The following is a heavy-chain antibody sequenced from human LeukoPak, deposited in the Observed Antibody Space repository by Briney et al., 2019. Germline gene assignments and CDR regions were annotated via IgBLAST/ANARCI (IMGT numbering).Heavy chain of an antibody. CDR1: GFTVSSNY. V-gene: IGHV3-53*05. D-gene: IGHD2-2*01. CDR2: IYNGGST. CDR3: ARVVLYQLLFYYFDC. Sequence: PGGSLRLSCAASGFTVSSNYMSWVRQAPGKGLEWVSVIYNGGSTYYADSVKGRFTISRDNSKNTLYLQMNSLRAEDTAVYYCARVVLYQLLFYYFDCWGQGTLVTVSS. J-gene: IGHJ4*02.